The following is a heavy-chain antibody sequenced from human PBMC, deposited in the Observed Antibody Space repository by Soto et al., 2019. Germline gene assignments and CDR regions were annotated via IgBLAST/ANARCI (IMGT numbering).Heavy chain of an antibody. J-gene: IGHJ4*02. CDR1: GFTFSSYG. CDR2: ISYDGSNK. Sequence: VGSLRLSCAASGFTFSSYGMHWVRQAPGKGLEWVAVISYDGSNKYYADSVKGRFTISRDNSKNTLYLQMNSLRAEDTAVYYCAKDNAHRGYTLDYFDYWGQGTLVTVSS. V-gene: IGHV3-30*18. CDR3: AKDNAHRGYTLDYFDY. D-gene: IGHD5-12*01.